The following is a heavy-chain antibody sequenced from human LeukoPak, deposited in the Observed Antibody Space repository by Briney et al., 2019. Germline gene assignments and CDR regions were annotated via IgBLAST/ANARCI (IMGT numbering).Heavy chain of an antibody. D-gene: IGHD3-22*01. V-gene: IGHV3-23*01. CDR2: ISGSGGST. CDR3: AKTFSRGPYYYDSSGYATFFDY. Sequence: GGSLRLSCAASGFTFSSYGMSWVRQAPGKGLEWVSAISGSGGSTYYADSVKGRFTISRDNSKNTLYLQMNSLRAEDTAVYYCAKTFSRGPYYYDSSGYATFFDYWGQGTLVTVSS. CDR1: GFTFSSYG. J-gene: IGHJ4*02.